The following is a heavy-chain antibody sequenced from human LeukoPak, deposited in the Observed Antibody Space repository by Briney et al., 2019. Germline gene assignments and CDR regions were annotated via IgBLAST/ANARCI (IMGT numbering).Heavy chain of an antibody. D-gene: IGHD2-21*01. CDR2: INPDDGST. Sequence: GGSLRLSCVASGFTFSSYWMHWVRQAPRKGLVWVSRINPDDGSTSYADSVKGRFTISRDNAKSTLYLQMNSLRAEDTAVYYCLTIVETDLDAFDIWGQGTRVTVSS. CDR1: GFTFSSYW. CDR3: LTIVETDLDAFDI. J-gene: IGHJ3*02. V-gene: IGHV3-74*01.